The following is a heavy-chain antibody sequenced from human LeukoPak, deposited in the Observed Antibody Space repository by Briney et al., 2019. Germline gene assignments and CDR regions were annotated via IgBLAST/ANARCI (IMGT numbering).Heavy chain of an antibody. D-gene: IGHD3-10*01. Sequence: GESLKISCKGSGYSFTNYWIGWVSQMPGKGLEWMGIINPGDSATTYSPSVQGQITISVDKSISTAYLQWSSLKASDTAIYYCALHPAQGSGSLDYWGQGTLVTVSS. CDR2: INPGDSAT. V-gene: IGHV5-51*01. CDR1: GYSFTNYW. CDR3: ALHPAQGSGSLDY. J-gene: IGHJ4*02.